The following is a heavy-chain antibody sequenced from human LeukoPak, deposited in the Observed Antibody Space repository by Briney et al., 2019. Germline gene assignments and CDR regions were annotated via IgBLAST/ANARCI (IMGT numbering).Heavy chain of an antibody. Sequence: GRSLRLSCAASAFSYNDYAMHWVRQAPGKGLEWVTVISHDGNNKYYADSVKGRFTISRDNSKKTLYLQMNSLRAEDTAVYYCARRYCSSTSCLIDYWGQGTLVTVSS. CDR3: ARRYCSSTSCLIDY. CDR1: AFSYNDYA. CDR2: ISHDGNNK. D-gene: IGHD2-2*01. V-gene: IGHV3-30-3*01. J-gene: IGHJ4*02.